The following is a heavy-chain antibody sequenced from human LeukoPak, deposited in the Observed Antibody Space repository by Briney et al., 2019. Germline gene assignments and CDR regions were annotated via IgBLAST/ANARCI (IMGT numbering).Heavy chain of an antibody. J-gene: IGHJ5*02. V-gene: IGHV1-2*02. D-gene: IGHD3-16*01. CDR1: GYTFTDYY. Sequence: ASVKVSCKASGYTFTDYYMHWVRQAPGQGLEWMGWVNPKSGGTNYAQEFQGRVTMTRDTSISTAYMDLSRLRSDDTAVYYCARFAAVPAWGQGTLVTVSS. CDR2: VNPKSGGT. CDR3: ARFAAVPA.